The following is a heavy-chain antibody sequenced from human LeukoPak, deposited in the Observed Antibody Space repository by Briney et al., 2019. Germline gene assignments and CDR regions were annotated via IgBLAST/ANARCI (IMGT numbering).Heavy chain of an antibody. D-gene: IGHD4-17*01. CDR3: AKGGDYGLYFDY. V-gene: IGHV3-23*01. J-gene: IGHJ4*02. Sequence: GGSLRLSCAASGFTFSSYAMSWVRQAPGKGLEWVSAISGSGGSAYYADSVKGRFTISRDNSKNTLYLQMNSLRAEDTAVYYCAKGGDYGLYFDYWGQGTLVTVSS. CDR1: GFTFSSYA. CDR2: ISGSGGSA.